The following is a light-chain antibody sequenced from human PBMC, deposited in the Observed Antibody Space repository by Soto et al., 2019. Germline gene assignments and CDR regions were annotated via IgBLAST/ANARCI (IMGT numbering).Light chain of an antibody. CDR1: QSISSW. CDR3: QQSFT. V-gene: IGKV1-5*03. Sequence: DIQMTQSPSTLSASVGDRVTITCRASQSISSWLAWYQQKPGKAPKLLIYKASSLESGVPSRFSGSGSGTEFTLTISSLQPDDFATYYCQQSFTFGTGTTVDIK. J-gene: IGKJ3*01. CDR2: KAS.